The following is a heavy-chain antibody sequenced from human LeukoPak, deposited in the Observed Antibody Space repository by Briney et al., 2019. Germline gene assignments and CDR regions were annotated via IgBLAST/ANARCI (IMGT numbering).Heavy chain of an antibody. CDR2: ISSDGRDG. CDR1: GFTFNTYP. D-gene: IGHD2-2*01. CDR3: ARDLCSSTSCYPGPFY. Sequence: GGSLRLSCAASGFTFNTYPIHWVRQAPGKGLEWVSSISSDGRDGYYADSVKGRFTISRDNAKNSLYLQMNSLRAEDTAVYYCARDLCSSTSCYPGPFYWGQGTLVTVSS. J-gene: IGHJ4*02. V-gene: IGHV3-30*04.